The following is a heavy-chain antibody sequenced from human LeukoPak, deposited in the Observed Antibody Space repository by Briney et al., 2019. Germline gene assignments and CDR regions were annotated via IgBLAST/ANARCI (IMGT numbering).Heavy chain of an antibody. J-gene: IGHJ4*02. V-gene: IGHV4-59*01. CDR1: GGSISSYY. D-gene: IGHD5-24*01. Sequence: PSETLSLTCTVSGGSISSYYWTWIRQPPGEGLEWIGYIFYSGSTNYNPSLKSRVTISLDTSKKQFSLKLNSVTAADTAVYFCARGRDGYSFDYWGQGTLVTVSS. CDR2: IFYSGST. CDR3: ARGRDGYSFDY.